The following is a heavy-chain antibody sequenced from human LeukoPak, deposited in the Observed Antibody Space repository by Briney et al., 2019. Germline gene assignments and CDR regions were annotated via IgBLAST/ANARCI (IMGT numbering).Heavy chain of an antibody. CDR2: ISASGGIK. CDR1: GFTFSSYW. CDR3: AGSGAGEDYFDK. Sequence: GGSLRLSCAASGFTFSSYWMSWVRQAPGKGLEWVSGISASGGIKDYTDSVKGRFTISRDSSKNTLSLQMNSLGAEDTAVYFCAGSGAGEDYFDKWGQGTLVTVSS. J-gene: IGHJ4*02. V-gene: IGHV3-23*01. D-gene: IGHD3-10*01.